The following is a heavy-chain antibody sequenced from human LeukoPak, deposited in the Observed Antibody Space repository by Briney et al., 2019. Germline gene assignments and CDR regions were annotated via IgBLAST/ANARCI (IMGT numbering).Heavy chain of an antibody. CDR1: GYSSTYVFTTYP. D-gene: IGHD2-8*01. CDR3: ARKWSSRDWFDP. J-gene: IGHJ5*02. Sequence: ASVKLSCKASGYSSTYVFTTYPIHWVRQAPGQGLEWLGMINLRGDATIYAQKFQGRVTMTSDSSTTTVYMELSSLKSEDTGLYYCARKWSSRDWFDPWGQGTLVTVSS. CDR2: INLRGDAT. V-gene: IGHV1-46*01.